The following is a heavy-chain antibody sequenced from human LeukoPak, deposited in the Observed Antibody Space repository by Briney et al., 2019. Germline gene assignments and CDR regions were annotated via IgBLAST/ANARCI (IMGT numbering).Heavy chain of an antibody. J-gene: IGHJ4*02. D-gene: IGHD6-13*01. CDR2: ISGSGGST. V-gene: IGHV3-23*01. Sequence: GGSLRLSCAASGLTFSSYAMSWVRQAPGKGLEWVSAISGSGGSTYYADSVKGRFTISRDNAKNSLYLQMNSLRAEDTALYYCAKDIFTGIAAAGAIDYWGQGTLVTVSS. CDR3: AKDIFTGIAAAGAIDY. CDR1: GLTFSSYA.